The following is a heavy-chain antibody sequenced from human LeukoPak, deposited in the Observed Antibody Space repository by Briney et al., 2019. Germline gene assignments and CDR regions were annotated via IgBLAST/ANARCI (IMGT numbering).Heavy chain of an antibody. Sequence: SETLSLTCTVSGGSISSYYWSWIRQPPGKGLEWIGYIYYSGSTNYNPSLKSRVTISVDTSKNQFSLKLSSVTAADTAVYYCARAPIYGDYGPGAFDIWGQGTMVTVSS. CDR1: GGSISSYY. CDR2: IYYSGST. J-gene: IGHJ3*02. CDR3: ARAPIYGDYGPGAFDI. D-gene: IGHD4-17*01. V-gene: IGHV4-59*01.